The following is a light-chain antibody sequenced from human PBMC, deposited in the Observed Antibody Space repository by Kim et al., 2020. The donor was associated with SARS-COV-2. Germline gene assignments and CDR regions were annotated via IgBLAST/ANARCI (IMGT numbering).Light chain of an antibody. CDR2: GAS. CDR3: QQYGSSLIT. Sequence: SPGERATLSCRASQSVGSSYLAWYQQKPGQAPRLLIYGASSRATGIPDRFSGSGSGTDFTLTISRLEPEDFAVYYCQQYGSSLITFGQGTRLEIK. J-gene: IGKJ5*01. CDR1: QSVGSSY. V-gene: IGKV3-20*01.